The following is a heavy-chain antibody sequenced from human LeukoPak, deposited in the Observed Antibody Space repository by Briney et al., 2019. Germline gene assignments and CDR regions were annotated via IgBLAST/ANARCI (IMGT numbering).Heavy chain of an antibody. CDR1: GGSISTSTYY. J-gene: IGHJ5*02. CDR3: ARGYCSGGSCYPNNWFDP. V-gene: IGHV4-39*01. D-gene: IGHD2-15*01. Sequence: SETLSLTCSVSGGSISTSTYYWGWIRQPPGKGLEWIGAIYYSGSAYYNPPLKSRATISVDTSKNQFSLKLSSVTAADTAVYYCARGYCSGGSCYPNNWFDPWGQGTLVTVSS. CDR2: IYYSGSA.